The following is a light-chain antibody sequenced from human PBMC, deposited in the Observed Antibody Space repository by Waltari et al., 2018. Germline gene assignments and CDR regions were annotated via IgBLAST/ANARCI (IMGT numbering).Light chain of an antibody. CDR3: QEYRTYRT. V-gene: IGKV1-5*03. Sequence: DFQMTQSPSTLSASVGERVTLTCRASQNIDRWLAWYQQQPGKAPKLLIYKTSSLESGVASRFSGSGYGTEFTLTISSLQPDDFATYYCQEYRTYRTFGQGTKVEIK. CDR1: QNIDRW. CDR2: KTS. J-gene: IGKJ1*01.